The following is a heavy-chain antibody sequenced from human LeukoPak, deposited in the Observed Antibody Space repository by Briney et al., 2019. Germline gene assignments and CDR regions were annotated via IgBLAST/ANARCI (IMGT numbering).Heavy chain of an antibody. Sequence: SETLALTCTVSGGSISSSSYYWGRIRKPPRKGLEWIGSIYYSGSTYYNPSLKSRVTISVDTSKNQFSLKLSSVTAADTAVYYCARHQAPAAGNWFDPWGQGTLVTVSS. CDR1: GGSISSSSYY. V-gene: IGHV4-39*01. J-gene: IGHJ5*02. CDR3: ARHQAPAAGNWFDP. D-gene: IGHD6-13*01. CDR2: IYYSGST.